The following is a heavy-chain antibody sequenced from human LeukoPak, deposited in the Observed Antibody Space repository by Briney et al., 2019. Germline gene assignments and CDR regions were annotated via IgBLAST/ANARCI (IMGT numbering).Heavy chain of an antibody. D-gene: IGHD5-18*01. CDR3: TTDRGFRLALVSYMDV. CDR1: GFTFSNAW. V-gene: IGHV3-15*01. CDR2: IKSKTDGGTT. J-gene: IGHJ6*03. Sequence: GGSLRLSCAASGFTFSNAWMSWVRQAPGKGLEWVGRIKSKTDGGTTDYAAPVKGRFTISRDDSKNTLYLQMNSLKTEDTAVYYCTTDRGFRLALVSYMDVWGKGTTVTVSS.